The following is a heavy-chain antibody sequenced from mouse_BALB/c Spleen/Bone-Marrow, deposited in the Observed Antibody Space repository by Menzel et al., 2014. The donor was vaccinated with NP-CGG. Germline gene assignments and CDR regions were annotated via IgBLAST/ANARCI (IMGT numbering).Heavy chain of an antibody. CDR3: ARGDYRYDETMDY. D-gene: IGHD2-14*01. V-gene: IGHV1S137*01. CDR2: ISTFSGNT. Sequence: VQLQESGPELVRPGVSVKISCKGSGYTFTDYAMRWVKRSHAKSLEWIGLISTFSGNTNYNQKFKGKATMTVDKSSSTAYMELARLTSEDSAIYYCARGDYRYDETMDYWGQGTSVTVSS. CDR1: GYTFTDYA. J-gene: IGHJ4*01.